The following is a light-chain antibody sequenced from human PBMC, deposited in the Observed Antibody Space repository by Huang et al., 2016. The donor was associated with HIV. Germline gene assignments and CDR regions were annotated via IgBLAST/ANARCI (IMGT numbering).Light chain of an antibody. CDR1: QGVLSPSYNRHH. CDR2: WSS. Sequence: DIVMTQSPDSLAVSLGERATITGVSSQGVLSPSYNRHHLAWYQQKPRQPPKLLIYWSSTRESGVPDRCRGSGSATDFTLTIDNLQAEDVALYFCQQYYSIPGFGQGTYVEV. V-gene: IGKV4-1*01. J-gene: IGKJ1*01. CDR3: QQYYSIPG.